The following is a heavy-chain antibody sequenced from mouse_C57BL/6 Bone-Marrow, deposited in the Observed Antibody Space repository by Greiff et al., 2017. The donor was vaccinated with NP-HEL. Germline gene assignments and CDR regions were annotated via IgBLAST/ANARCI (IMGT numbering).Heavy chain of an antibody. CDR3: ARSYYGSPDY. CDR2: INPNNGGT. CDR1: GYTFTDYN. Sequence: EVQLVESGPELVKPGASVKMSCKASGYTFTDYNMHWVKQSHGKSLEWIGYINPNNGGTSYNQKFKGKATLTVNKSSSTAYMELRSLTSEDSAVYYCARSYYGSPDYWGQGTTLTVSS. V-gene: IGHV1-22*01. D-gene: IGHD1-1*01. J-gene: IGHJ2*01.